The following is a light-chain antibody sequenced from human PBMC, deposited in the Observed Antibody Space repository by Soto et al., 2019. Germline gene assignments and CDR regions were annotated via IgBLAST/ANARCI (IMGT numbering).Light chain of an antibody. V-gene: IGKV3-11*01. Sequence: EIVLTQSPASLSLSPGERATLSCRASESIRNYLAWYQQRPGRPPRLLIYDVSNRATGIPARFSGSGSGTDFTLTINSLEPEDFAVYYCQQRSSWPQTFGQGTKLEIK. J-gene: IGKJ2*01. CDR1: ESIRNY. CDR2: DVS. CDR3: QQRSSWPQT.